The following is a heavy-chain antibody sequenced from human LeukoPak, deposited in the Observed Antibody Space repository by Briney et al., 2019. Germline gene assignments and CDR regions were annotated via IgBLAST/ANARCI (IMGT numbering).Heavy chain of an antibody. CDR1: GFTFSSYG. D-gene: IGHD6-6*01. Sequence: GGSLRLSCAASGFTFSSYGMHWVRQAPGKGLEWVAFIRYDGSNKYYADSVKGRFTISRDNSKNTLYLQMNSLRAEDTAVYYCAKDCSSSSGAIDYWGQGTLVTVSS. CDR3: AKDCSSSSGAIDY. V-gene: IGHV3-30*02. CDR2: IRYDGSNK. J-gene: IGHJ4*02.